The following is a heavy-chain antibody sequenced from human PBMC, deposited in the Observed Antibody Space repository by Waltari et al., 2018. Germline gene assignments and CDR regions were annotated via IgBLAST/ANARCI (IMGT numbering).Heavy chain of an antibody. CDR2: ISTDASDT. J-gene: IGHJ6*02. CDR1: GFTFRSFW. CDR3: ARVSRRTYRSPVPGRHYYYGMDV. D-gene: IGHD1-1*01. Sequence: EEQLVESGGGLVQPGDSLRLSCAASGFTFRSFWMNWVHPAPGKGPLWVSRISTDASDTTYADSVKGRFTISRDNARNTLYLQMNRLRAEDTAVYFCARVSRRTYRSPVPGRHYYYGMDVWGQGTTVTVSS. V-gene: IGHV3-74*03.